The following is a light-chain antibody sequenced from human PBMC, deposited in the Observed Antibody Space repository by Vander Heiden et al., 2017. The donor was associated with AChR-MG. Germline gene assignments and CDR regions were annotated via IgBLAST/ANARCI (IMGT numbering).Light chain of an antibody. CDR2: KAS. Sequence: DIQMTQSPSTLPASVGDRVPITCRASQSISSWLAWYQQKPGKAPKLLIYKASSLEGGVPSRFSGSGSGTEFTLTISSLQPDDFATYYCQQYNSYETFGQGTKVEIK. CDR1: QSISSW. V-gene: IGKV1-5*03. CDR3: QQYNSYET. J-gene: IGKJ1*01.